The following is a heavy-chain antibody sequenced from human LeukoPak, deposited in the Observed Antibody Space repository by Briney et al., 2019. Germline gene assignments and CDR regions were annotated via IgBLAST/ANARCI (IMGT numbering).Heavy chain of an antibody. CDR2: IYTSGST. D-gene: IGHD2-2*01. CDR3: ARTNARTSGMDV. CDR1: GGSISSYY. V-gene: IGHV4-4*07. Sequence: PSETLSLTCTVSGGSISSYYWSWIRHPAGKGLELIGRIYTSGSTNYNPSLKSRVTMSVDTSKNQFSLKLSSVTAADTAVYYCARTNARTSGMDVWGQGTTVTVSS. J-gene: IGHJ6*02.